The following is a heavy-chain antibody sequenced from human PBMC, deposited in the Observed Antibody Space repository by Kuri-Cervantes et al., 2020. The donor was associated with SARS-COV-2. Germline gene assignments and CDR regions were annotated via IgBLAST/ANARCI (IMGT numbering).Heavy chain of an antibody. D-gene: IGHD3-10*01. CDR1: GGSFSGYY. Sequence: SETLSLTCAVYGGSFSGYYWSWIRQPPGKGLEWIGEINHSGSTNYNPSLKSRVTASVDTSKNQFSLKLSSVTAADTAVYYCASDPSYYYGSGSSNWFDPWGQGTLVTVSS. CDR2: INHSGST. V-gene: IGHV4-34*01. J-gene: IGHJ5*02. CDR3: ASDPSYYYGSGSSNWFDP.